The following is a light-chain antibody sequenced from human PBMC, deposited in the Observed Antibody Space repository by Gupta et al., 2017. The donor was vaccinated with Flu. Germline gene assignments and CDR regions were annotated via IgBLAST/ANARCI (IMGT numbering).Light chain of an antibody. CDR3: SSYRSSSTSFF. CDR1: TSDVGANNY. CDR2: GVN. J-gene: IGLJ1*01. V-gene: IGLV2-14*01. Sequence: MAISCTGTTSDVGANNYVSWYQQHPGKAPKVMIYGVNNRPSGVSDRFSGSKSGNTASLTISGLQAEDEADYYCSSYRSSSTSFFFGTGTKVTVL.